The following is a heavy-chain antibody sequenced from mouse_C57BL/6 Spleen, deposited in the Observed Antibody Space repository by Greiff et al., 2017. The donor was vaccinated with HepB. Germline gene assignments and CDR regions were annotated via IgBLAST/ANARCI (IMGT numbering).Heavy chain of an antibody. V-gene: IGHV5-17*01. CDR3: ARNGYFLFDY. CDR2: ISSGSSTI. CDR1: GFTFSDYG. J-gene: IGHJ2*01. D-gene: IGHD2-3*01. Sequence: EVKLVESGGGLVKPGGSLKLSCAASGFTFSDYGMHWVRQAPEKGLEWVAYISSGSSTIYYADTVKGRFTISRDNAKNTLFLQMTSLRSEDTAMYYCARNGYFLFDYWGQGTTLTVSS.